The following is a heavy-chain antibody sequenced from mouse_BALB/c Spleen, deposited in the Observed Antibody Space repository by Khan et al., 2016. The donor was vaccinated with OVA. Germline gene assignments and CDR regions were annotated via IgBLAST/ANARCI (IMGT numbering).Heavy chain of an antibody. V-gene: IGHV3-2*02. CDR1: GYSITSDYA. CDR2: INYSGST. CDR3: ARGRAY. Sequence: EVQLQESGPGLVKPSQSLSLTCTVTGYSITSDYAWNWIRQFPENKLEWMGYINYSGSTSYTPSLKSRISITRDTSKNLFFLQLNSVTTEDIATYYCARGRAYWGQGTLVTVSA. D-gene: IGHD3-3*01. J-gene: IGHJ3*01.